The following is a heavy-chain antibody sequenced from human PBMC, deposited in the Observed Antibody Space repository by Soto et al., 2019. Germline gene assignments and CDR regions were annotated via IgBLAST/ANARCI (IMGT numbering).Heavy chain of an antibody. CDR1: GFTFSSYA. D-gene: IGHD5-12*01. CDR3: ARDPWLPYIPYYFDY. V-gene: IGHV3-30-3*01. CDR2: ISYDGSNK. Sequence: PGGSLRLSCAASGFTFSSYAMHWVRQAPGKGLEWVAVISYDGSNKYYADSVKGRFTISRDNSKNTLYLQMNSLRAEDTAVYYCARDPWLPYIPYYFDYWGQGTLVTVSS. J-gene: IGHJ4*02.